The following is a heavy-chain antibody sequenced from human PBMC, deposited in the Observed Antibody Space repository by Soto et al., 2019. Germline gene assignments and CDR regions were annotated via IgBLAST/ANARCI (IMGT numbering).Heavy chain of an antibody. J-gene: IGHJ6*02. CDR2: FDPEDGET. CDR1: GYTLTELS. Sequence: QVQLVQSGAEVKKPGASVKVSCKVSGYTLTELSMHWVRQAPGKGLEWMGGFDPEDGETIYEQKFQGRVTMTDDTSTDTAYMELSSLRSEDTAVYYCATASTLIPLREGYYYYGMDVWGQGTTVTVSS. CDR3: ATASTLIPLREGYYYYGMDV. D-gene: IGHD3-16*01. V-gene: IGHV1-24*01.